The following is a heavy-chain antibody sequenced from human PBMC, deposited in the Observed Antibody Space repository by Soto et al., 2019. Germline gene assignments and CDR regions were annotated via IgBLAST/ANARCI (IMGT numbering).Heavy chain of an antibody. V-gene: IGHV4-39*01. CDR1: GGSISSSSYY. CDR3: ARHVYGYCSGGSCPKDAFDI. Sequence: SETLSLTCTVSGGSISSSSYYWGWIRQPPGKGLEWIGSIYYSGSTYYNPSLKSRVTISVDTSKNQFSLKLSSVTAADTAVYYCARHVYGYCSGGSCPKDAFDIWGQGTMVTVSS. D-gene: IGHD2-15*01. CDR2: IYYSGST. J-gene: IGHJ3*02.